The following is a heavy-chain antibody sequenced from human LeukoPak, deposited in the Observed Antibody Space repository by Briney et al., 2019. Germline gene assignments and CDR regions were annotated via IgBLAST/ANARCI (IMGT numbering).Heavy chain of an antibody. CDR1: GFTLSSYE. CDR3: AREVDYGGNVNYFDY. CDR2: ISSSGGTI. J-gene: IGHJ4*02. Sequence: GGSLRLSCAASGFTLSSYEVNWVRQAPGKGLEWVSYISSSGGTIFYADSVKGRFTMSRDNAKNSLYLQMNSLRAEDTAVYYCAREVDYGGNVNYFDYWGQGTPVTVSS. D-gene: IGHD4-23*01. V-gene: IGHV3-48*03.